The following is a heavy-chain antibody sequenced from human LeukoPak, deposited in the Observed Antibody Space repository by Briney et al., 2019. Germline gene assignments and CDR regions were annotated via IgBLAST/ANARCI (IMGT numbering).Heavy chain of an antibody. Sequence: GSLRLSCAASGFTFSSYWMSWVRQAPGKGLEWVANIKQDGSEKYYVDSVKGRFTISRDNAKNSLYLQMNSLRAEDTAVYYCARSHYDFWSGYSYYMDVWGKGTTVTVSS. CDR1: GFTFSSYW. CDR2: IKQDGSEK. CDR3: ARSHYDFWSGYSYYMDV. V-gene: IGHV3-7*01. J-gene: IGHJ6*03. D-gene: IGHD3-3*01.